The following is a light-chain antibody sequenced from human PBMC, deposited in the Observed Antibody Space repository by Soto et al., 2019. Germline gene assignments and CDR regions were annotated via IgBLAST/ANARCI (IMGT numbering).Light chain of an antibody. J-gene: IGKJ5*01. CDR1: QSLLHITGETF. Sequence: VMTQTPLSLSVTPGQPASISCKSSQSLLHITGETFLFWYLXKQGQXPQLXIYEVSTRVSGVPDRFSGSGSGTDLTLEISRVETDDGGIYYCMQSTQLPPTFGQGTRLEIK. CDR3: MQSTQLPPT. CDR2: EVS. V-gene: IGKV2D-29*02.